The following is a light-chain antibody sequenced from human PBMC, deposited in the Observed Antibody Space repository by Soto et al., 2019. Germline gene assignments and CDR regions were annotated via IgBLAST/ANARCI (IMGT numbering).Light chain of an antibody. V-gene: IGLV2-23*02. Sequence: QSALTQPASVSGSPGQSITISCTGTRSDVGSYNSIAWYQQLPGKAPRVMIFEVTKRPSGISNRFSGSKSGSTASLTISGLQAADEADYFCFSYAGSSIWVFGGGTKLTVL. CDR2: EVT. J-gene: IGLJ3*02. CDR3: FSYAGSSIWV. CDR1: RSDVGSYNS.